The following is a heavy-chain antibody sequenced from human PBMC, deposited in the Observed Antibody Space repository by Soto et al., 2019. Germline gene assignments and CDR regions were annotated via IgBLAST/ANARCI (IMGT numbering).Heavy chain of an antibody. CDR2: ISGSGGST. CDR1: GFTFSSYA. J-gene: IGHJ4*02. V-gene: IGHV3-23*01. D-gene: IGHD6-13*01. CDR3: AKGYSSSWYRRPDY. Sequence: GGSLRLSCAASGFTFSSYAMSWVRQAPGKGLEWVSAISGSGGSTYYADSVKGRFTISRDNSKNTLYLQMNILRAEDTAVYYCAKGYSSSWYRRPDYWGQGTLVTVSS.